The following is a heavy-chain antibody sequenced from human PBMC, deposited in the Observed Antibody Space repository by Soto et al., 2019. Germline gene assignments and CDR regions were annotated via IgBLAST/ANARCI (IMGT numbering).Heavy chain of an antibody. J-gene: IGHJ6*02. CDR2: IKSKTDGGTT. Sequence: EVQLVESGGGLVKPGGSLRLSCAASGFTFSNAWMSWVRQAPGKGLEWVGRIKSKTDGGTTDYAAPVKGRFTISRDDSKNPLYHKKNSLKTEDTAVFYCTTGKDPYSSSWYTFFYGMAVWGQGTTVTVSS. CDR3: TTGKDPYSSSWYTFFYGMAV. CDR1: GFTFSNAW. D-gene: IGHD6-13*01. V-gene: IGHV3-15*01.